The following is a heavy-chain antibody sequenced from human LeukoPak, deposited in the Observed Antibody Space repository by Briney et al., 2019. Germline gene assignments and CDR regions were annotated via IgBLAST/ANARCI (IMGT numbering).Heavy chain of an antibody. D-gene: IGHD2-2*01. CDR3: ARSPAAVVWGTSLPLNNYFDS. CDR1: GGSISSSSYY. Sequence: PSETLSLTCTVSGGSISSSSYYWGWIRQPPGKGLEWIGSIYYSGSTYYNPSLKSRVTISVDTSKNQFSLKLSSVTAADTAVYYCARSPAAVVWGTSLPLNNYFDSWGHGALVTVSS. CDR2: IYYSGST. J-gene: IGHJ5*01. V-gene: IGHV4-39*07.